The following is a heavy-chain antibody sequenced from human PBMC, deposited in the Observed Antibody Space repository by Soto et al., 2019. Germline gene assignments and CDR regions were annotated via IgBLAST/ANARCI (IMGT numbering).Heavy chain of an antibody. D-gene: IGHD5-12*01. Sequence: GESLKISCKGSGYSFTSYWIGWVRQMPGKGLEWMGIIYPGDSDTRYSPSFQGQVTISADKSTSTAYLQWSSLKASDTAMYYCARDYYRFNSGYGFSMDVWGQGTTVTVSS. CDR1: GYSFTSYW. V-gene: IGHV5-51*01. CDR3: ARDYYRFNSGYGFSMDV. CDR2: IYPGDSDT. J-gene: IGHJ6*02.